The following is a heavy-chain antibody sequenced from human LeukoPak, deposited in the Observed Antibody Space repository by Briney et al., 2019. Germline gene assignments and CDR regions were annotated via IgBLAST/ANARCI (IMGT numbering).Heavy chain of an antibody. J-gene: IGHJ4*02. CDR3: ARGRSPLTVFGVAYYFDY. CDR2: MNPNSGNT. V-gene: IGHV1-8*03. D-gene: IGHD3-3*01. Sequence: ASVKVSCKASGYTFTSYDINWVRQATGQGLEWMGWMNPNSGNTGYAQKFQGRVTITRNTSISTAYMELSSLRSEDTAVYYCARGRSPLTVFGVAYYFDYWGQGTLVTVSS. CDR1: GYTFTSYD.